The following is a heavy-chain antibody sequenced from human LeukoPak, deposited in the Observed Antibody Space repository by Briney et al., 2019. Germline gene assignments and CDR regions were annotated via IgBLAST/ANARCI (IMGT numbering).Heavy chain of an antibody. CDR3: ARTATAGPRYYYYGMDV. CDR2: ISYDGSNK. CDR1: GFTFSSYA. Sequence: GRSLRLSCAASGFTFSSYAMHWVRQAPGKGLEWVAVISYDGSNKYYADSVKGRFTISRDNSKNTLYLQMNSLRAEDTAVYYCARTATAGPRYYYYGMDVWGQGTTVTVSS. V-gene: IGHV3-30-3*01. J-gene: IGHJ6*02.